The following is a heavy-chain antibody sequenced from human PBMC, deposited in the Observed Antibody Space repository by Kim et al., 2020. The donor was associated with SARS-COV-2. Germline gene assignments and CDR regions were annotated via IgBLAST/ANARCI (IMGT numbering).Heavy chain of an antibody. CDR3: ARAHDIAVAGGGFDY. D-gene: IGHD6-19*01. V-gene: IGHV3-21*01. J-gene: IGHJ4*02. Sequence: GSVKGRFTNSRDNAKNSLYLQMNSLRAEDTAVYYCARAHDIAVAGGGFDYWGQGTLVTVSS.